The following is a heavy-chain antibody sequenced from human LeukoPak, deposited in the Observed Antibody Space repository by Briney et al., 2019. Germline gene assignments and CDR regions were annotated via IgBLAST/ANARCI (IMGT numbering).Heavy chain of an antibody. J-gene: IGHJ4*02. V-gene: IGHV3-64*01. Sequence: GGSLRLSRAGSGFTFSSYAMHWVRQAPGKGLEYVSGISSNGGSTYYANSVKGRFTISRDNSKNTLYLQMGSLRAEDKAVYYCARDRVVGATTYPDCWGQETLVTVSS. CDR2: ISSNGGST. CDR1: GFTFSSYA. D-gene: IGHD1-26*01. CDR3: ARDRVVGATTYPDC.